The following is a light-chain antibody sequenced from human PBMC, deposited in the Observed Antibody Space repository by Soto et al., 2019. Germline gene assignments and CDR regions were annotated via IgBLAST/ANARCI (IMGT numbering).Light chain of an antibody. CDR3: QQFNNYPLT. CDR1: QGISSA. J-gene: IGKJ4*01. V-gene: IGKV1D-13*01. CDR2: YAS. Sequence: AIQLTQSPSSLSASVGDRVTITCRASQGISSALAWYQQKTGKAPKLLIYYASSLESGVPSRFSGSGSGTYFTLTISSLQPEDFATYCCQQFNNYPLTFGGGTKVEIK.